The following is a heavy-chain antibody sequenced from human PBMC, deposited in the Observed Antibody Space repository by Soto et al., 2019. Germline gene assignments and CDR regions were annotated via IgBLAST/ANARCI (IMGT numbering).Heavy chain of an antibody. CDR1: GYTFTDHY. Sequence: QVHLVQSGSGSEVKKPGASVKVSCKGYGYTFTDHYINWVRQAPGQGLEWMGWINPRTGVTKYAQKLQGRVTMTTDTAINPAYMDVSRLSFDDTAVYYCARAISRALAGKAACDMWDQGTNVTVS. CDR3: ARAISRALAGKAACDM. D-gene: IGHD6-19*01. V-gene: IGHV1-2*02. J-gene: IGHJ3*02. CDR2: INPRTGVT.